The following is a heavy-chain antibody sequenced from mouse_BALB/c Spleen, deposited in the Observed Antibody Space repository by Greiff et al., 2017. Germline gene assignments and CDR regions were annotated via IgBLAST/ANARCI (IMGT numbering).Heavy chain of an antibody. CDR3: ARSNWDEDYFDY. V-gene: IGHV1S29*02. CDR1: GYTFTDYN. CDR2: IYPYNGGT. J-gene: IGHJ2*01. Sequence: EVQLQESGPELVKPGASVKISCKASGYTFTDYNMHWVKQSHGKSLEWIGYIYPYNGGTGYNQKFKSKATLTVDNSSSTAYMELRSLTSEDSAVYYCARSNWDEDYFDYWGQGTTLTVSS. D-gene: IGHD4-1*01.